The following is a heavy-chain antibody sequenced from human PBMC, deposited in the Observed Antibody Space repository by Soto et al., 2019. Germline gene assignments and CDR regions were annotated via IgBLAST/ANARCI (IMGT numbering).Heavy chain of an antibody. D-gene: IGHD3-22*01. Sequence: QVQLVESGGGVVQPGRSLRLSCAASGFTFSSYAMHWVRQAPGKGLEWVAVISYDGSNKYYADSVKGRFIISRDNSKNTLYLQMNSLSAEDTAVYYCARDSHDSSGYYHYWGQGTLVTVSS. CDR3: ARDSHDSSGYYHY. V-gene: IGHV3-30-3*01. CDR2: ISYDGSNK. J-gene: IGHJ4*02. CDR1: GFTFSSYA.